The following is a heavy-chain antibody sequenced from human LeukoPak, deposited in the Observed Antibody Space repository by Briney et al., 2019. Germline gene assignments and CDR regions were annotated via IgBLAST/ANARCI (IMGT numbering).Heavy chain of an antibody. Sequence: SVKVSCKASGGTFSSYAISWVRQAPGQGLEWMGRIIPIFGTANYAQKFQGRVTITADKSTSTAYMELSSLRSEDTAVYYCARGKYSSGWTDVGYWGQGTLVTVSS. D-gene: IGHD6-19*01. J-gene: IGHJ4*02. V-gene: IGHV1-69*06. CDR3: ARGKYSSGWTDVGY. CDR1: GGTFSSYA. CDR2: IIPIFGTA.